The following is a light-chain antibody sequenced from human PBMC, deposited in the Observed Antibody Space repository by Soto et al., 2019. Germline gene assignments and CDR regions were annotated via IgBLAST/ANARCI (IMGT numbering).Light chain of an antibody. J-gene: IGKJ4*01. V-gene: IGKV1-5*03. CDR1: QSLSSW. Sequence: DIQMTQSPSTLSASVGDSVTITCRASQSLSSWLAWYQEKPGKAPKLLIYKASSLESGVPSRFSGSGSETEFTLTISSLQPDDFATYYCQQYYTFPLTFGGGTKVEIK. CDR2: KAS. CDR3: QQYYTFPLT.